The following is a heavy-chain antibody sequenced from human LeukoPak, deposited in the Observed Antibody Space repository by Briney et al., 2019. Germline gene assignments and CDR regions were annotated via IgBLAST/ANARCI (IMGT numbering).Heavy chain of an antibody. CDR1: GYTFTSYD. D-gene: IGHD5-12*01. V-gene: IGHV1-8*01. Sequence: ASVKVSCKASGYTFTSYDINWVRQATGQGLEWMGWVNPNSGNTGCGKTFQGRVTMTTNTSISTAYMELSSLRSEDTAVYYCAVGVLSGGHEWAFDIWGQGTMVTVSS. CDR2: VNPNSGNT. J-gene: IGHJ3*02. CDR3: AVGVLSGGHEWAFDI.